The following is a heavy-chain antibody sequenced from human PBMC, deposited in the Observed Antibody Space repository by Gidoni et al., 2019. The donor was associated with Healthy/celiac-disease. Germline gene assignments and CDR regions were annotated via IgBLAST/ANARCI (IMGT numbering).Heavy chain of an antibody. J-gene: IGHJ4*02. V-gene: IGHV3-7*01. Sequence: EVQLVEYGGGLVQHGGSQRLPCAASGFTFSSYWMSWVRQAPGQGLEWVANIKQDGSEKYYVDSVKGRFTISRDNAKNSLYLQMNSLRAEDTAVYYCASTWFGELGSGSFDYWGQGTLVTVSS. CDR1: GFTFSSYW. D-gene: IGHD3-10*01. CDR3: ASTWFGELGSGSFDY. CDR2: IKQDGSEK.